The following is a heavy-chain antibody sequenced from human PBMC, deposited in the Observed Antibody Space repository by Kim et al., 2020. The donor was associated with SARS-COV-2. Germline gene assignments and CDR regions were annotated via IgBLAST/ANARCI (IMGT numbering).Heavy chain of an antibody. D-gene: IGHD1-26*01. Sequence: GGSLRLSCAASGFTFSSYAIHWVRQAPGKGLEWVAVISYDGSNKYYADSLKGRFAISRDNSKNTLYLQMNSLRAEDTAVYFCARPYSGGYYSWFDPWGQGTLVTVSS. J-gene: IGHJ5*02. CDR3: ARPYSGGYYSWFDP. V-gene: IGHV3-30*09. CDR2: ISYDGSNK. CDR1: GFTFSSYA.